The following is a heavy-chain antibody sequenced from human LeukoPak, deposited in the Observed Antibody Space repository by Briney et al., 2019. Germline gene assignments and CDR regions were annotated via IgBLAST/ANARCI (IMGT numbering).Heavy chain of an antibody. CDR3: ARESNSGYYLSY. CDR1: GFTVSTNY. CDR2: IYSGGRT. J-gene: IGHJ4*02. V-gene: IGHV3-66*01. Sequence: HPGGSLRLSCAASGFTVSTNYMSWVRHAPGKGLEWVSVIYSGGRTYYADSVKGRFTISRDNSKDTLYLPMNSLRAEDTAVYYCARESNSGYYLSYWGQGTLVTVSS. D-gene: IGHD3-22*01.